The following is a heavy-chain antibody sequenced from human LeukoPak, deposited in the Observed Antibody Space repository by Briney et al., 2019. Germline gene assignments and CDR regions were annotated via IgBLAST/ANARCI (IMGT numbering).Heavy chain of an antibody. Sequence: PSETLSLTCAVYGGSFSGYYWSWIRQPPGKGLEWIGEINHSGSTNYNPSLKSRVTKSVDTSKNQFSLKLSSVTAADTAVYYCARAPHYYDSSGYEDWGQGTLVTVSS. CDR3: ARAPHYYDSSGYED. V-gene: IGHV4-34*01. J-gene: IGHJ4*02. D-gene: IGHD3-22*01. CDR2: INHSGST. CDR1: GGSFSGYY.